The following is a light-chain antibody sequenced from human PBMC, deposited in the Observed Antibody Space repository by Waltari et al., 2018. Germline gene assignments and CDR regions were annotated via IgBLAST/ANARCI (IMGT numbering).Light chain of an antibody. CDR2: DVS. Sequence: QSALTQPRSVSGSPGQSVTISCTGTSSDVGGYNYVSWFQQHPGKAPKLMIHDVSNPPSGCPDRFSGSTSGNTASLTISGLQADDETDYYCCSYAGRYTWVFGGGTKLTVL. J-gene: IGLJ3*02. V-gene: IGLV2-11*01. CDR3: CSYAGRYTWV. CDR1: SSDVGGYNY.